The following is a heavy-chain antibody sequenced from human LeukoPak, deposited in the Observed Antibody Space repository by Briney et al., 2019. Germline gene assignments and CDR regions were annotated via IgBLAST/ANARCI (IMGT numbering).Heavy chain of an antibody. CDR3: ARDIAVADRTYYFDY. Sequence: ASVKVSCKASGYTFTSYAMHWVRQAPGQRLEWMGWINAGNGNTKYSQKFQGRVTITRDTSTSTAYMELRSLRSDDTAVYYCARDIAVADRTYYFDYWGQGTLVTVSS. V-gene: IGHV1-3*01. J-gene: IGHJ4*02. CDR2: INAGNGNT. D-gene: IGHD6-19*01. CDR1: GYTFTSYA.